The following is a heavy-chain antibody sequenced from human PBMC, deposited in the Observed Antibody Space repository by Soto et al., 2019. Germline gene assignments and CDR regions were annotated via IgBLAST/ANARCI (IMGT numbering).Heavy chain of an antibody. CDR3: TRQNGDRPWFDP. V-gene: IGHV3-73*01. Sequence: PGGSLSLSCAASGFNFSGSATHWVRPASGKGLEWVGRIRSKANSYATAYAASVKGRFTISRDDSKNTAYLQMNSLKTEDTAVYYCTRQNGDRPWFDPWGQGTLVTVSS. D-gene: IGHD3-10*01. CDR2: IRSKANSYAT. CDR1: GFNFSGSA. J-gene: IGHJ5*02.